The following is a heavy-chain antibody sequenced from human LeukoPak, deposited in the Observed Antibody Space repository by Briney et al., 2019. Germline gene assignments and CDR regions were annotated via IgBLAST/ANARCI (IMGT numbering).Heavy chain of an antibody. V-gene: IGHV5-51*01. CDR2: IYPGESDT. CDR1: GYSFTTYW. CDR3: ARRQGCSSTSCPPDS. Sequence: GESLKISCRGSGYSFTTYWIGWVRPMPGKGLEWMGIIYPGESDTRYSPSFQGQVTMSADKSINTAYLQWSSLKASDTAMYYCARRQGCSSTSCPPDSWGQGTLVTVSS. J-gene: IGHJ4*02. D-gene: IGHD2-2*01.